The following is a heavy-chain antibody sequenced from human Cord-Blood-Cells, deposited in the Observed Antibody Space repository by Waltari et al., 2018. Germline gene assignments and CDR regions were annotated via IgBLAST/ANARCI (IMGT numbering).Heavy chain of an antibody. V-gene: IGHV1-69*01. CDR1: GGTFSSYA. J-gene: IGHJ3*02. CDR2: IIPIFGTA. D-gene: IGHD1-7*01. Sequence: QVQLVQSGAEVKKPGSSVKVSCKASGGTFSSYAISWVRQAPGQGLEWMGGIIPIFGTANYAQKFQGRVMITADESTSTAYMELSSLRSEDTAVYYCARDRAPRYNWNYDDAFDIWGQGTMVTVSS. CDR3: ARDRAPRYNWNYDDAFDI.